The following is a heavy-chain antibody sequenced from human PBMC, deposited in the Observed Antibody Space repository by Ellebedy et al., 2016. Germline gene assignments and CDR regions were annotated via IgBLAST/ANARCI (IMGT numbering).Heavy chain of an antibody. CDR3: ARGASVSHVEMATINLPFDP. Sequence: GESLKISXKGSGYSFTSYWIGWVRQMPGKGLEWMGIIYPGDSDTRYSPSFQGQVTISADKSISTAYLQWSSLKASDTAMYYCARGASVSHVEMATINLPFDPWGQGTLVTVSS. D-gene: IGHD5-24*01. V-gene: IGHV5-51*01. CDR2: IYPGDSDT. CDR1: GYSFTSYW. J-gene: IGHJ5*02.